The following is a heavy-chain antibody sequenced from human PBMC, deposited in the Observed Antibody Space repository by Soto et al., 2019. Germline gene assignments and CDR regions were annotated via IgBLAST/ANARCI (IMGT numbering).Heavy chain of an antibody. CDR3: AASLRDPASICRSATCYRDY. CDR2: ILQSGST. CDR1: GGSFSGFS. D-gene: IGHD3-10*01. Sequence: QVQLQQWGAGLLKPSETLSLTCAVSGGSFSGFSWSWIRQTPGKGLEWIGEILQSGSTNYNPSLSSRVTISADTSNNQLSLKLSSVTAADTAVYYCAASLRDPASICRSATCYRDYWGQGTLVTVSS. V-gene: IGHV4-34*02. J-gene: IGHJ4*02.